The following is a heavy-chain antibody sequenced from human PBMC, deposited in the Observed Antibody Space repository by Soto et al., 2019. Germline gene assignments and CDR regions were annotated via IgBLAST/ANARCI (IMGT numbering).Heavy chain of an antibody. CDR2: IIPIFGTA. V-gene: IGHV1-69*13. CDR1: GGTFSSYA. J-gene: IGHJ5*02. D-gene: IGHD6-19*01. CDR3: ARDDAVAGRGWFDP. Sequence: SVKVSCKASGGTFSSYAISWVRQAPGQGLEWMGGIIPIFGTANYAQKFQGRVTITADESTSTAYMELSSLRSEDTAVYYCARDDAVAGRGWFDPWGQGTMVTVSS.